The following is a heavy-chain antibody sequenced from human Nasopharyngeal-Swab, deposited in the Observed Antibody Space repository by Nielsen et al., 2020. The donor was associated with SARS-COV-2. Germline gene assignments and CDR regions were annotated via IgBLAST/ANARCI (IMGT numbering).Heavy chain of an antibody. CDR1: GFTFSSYA. J-gene: IGHJ5*02. D-gene: IGHD1-1*01. CDR2: ISGSGGST. Sequence: GESLKISCAASGFTFSSYAMSWVRQAPGKGLEWVSAISGSGGSTYYADSVKGRFTISRDNSKNTLYLQMNSLRAEDTAVYYCAKDWSGTDAGGWFDPWGQGTLVTVSS. V-gene: IGHV3-23*01. CDR3: AKDWSGTDAGGWFDP.